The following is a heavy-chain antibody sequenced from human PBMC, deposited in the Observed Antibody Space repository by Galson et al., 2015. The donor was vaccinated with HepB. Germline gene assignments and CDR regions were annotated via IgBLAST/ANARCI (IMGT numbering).Heavy chain of an antibody. Sequence: SVKVSCKVSGYTLTELSMHWVRQAPGKGLEWMGGFDPEDGETIYAQKFQGRVTMTEDTSTDTAYMELSSLRSEDTAVYYCATDPTGGDYGGMEVWGQGTTVTISS. J-gene: IGHJ6*02. CDR2: FDPEDGET. CDR3: ATDPTGGDYGGMEV. CDR1: GYTLTELS. D-gene: IGHD2-8*02. V-gene: IGHV1-24*01.